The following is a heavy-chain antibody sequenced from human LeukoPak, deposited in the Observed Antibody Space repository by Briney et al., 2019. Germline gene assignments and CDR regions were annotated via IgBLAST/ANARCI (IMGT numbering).Heavy chain of an antibody. CDR3: ARDLYSGYDLYY. Sequence: GGTLRLSCAASGFTFSSYGMSWVRQAPGKGLEWVSAISGSGGSTYYADSVKGRFTISRDNAKNSLYLQMNSLRAEDTAVYYCARDLYSGYDLYYWGQGTLVTVSS. V-gene: IGHV3-23*01. D-gene: IGHD5-12*01. CDR2: ISGSGGST. CDR1: GFTFSSYG. J-gene: IGHJ4*02.